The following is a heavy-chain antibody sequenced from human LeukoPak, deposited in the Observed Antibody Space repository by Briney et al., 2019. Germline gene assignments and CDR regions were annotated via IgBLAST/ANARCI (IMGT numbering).Heavy chain of an antibody. CDR1: GFTFSSYA. V-gene: IGHV3-30*04. Sequence: GRSLRLSCAASGFTFSSYAMHWVRQAPGKGLEWVAVISYDGSNKYYADSVKGRFTISRDNSKNTLYLQMNSLRAEDTAVYYCAREGITIFGVVIPGDFDYWGQGTLVTVSS. D-gene: IGHD3-3*01. CDR3: AREGITIFGVVIPGDFDY. J-gene: IGHJ4*02. CDR2: ISYDGSNK.